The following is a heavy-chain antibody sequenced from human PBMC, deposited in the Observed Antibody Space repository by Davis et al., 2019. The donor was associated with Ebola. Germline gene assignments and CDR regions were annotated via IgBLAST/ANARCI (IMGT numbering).Heavy chain of an antibody. Sequence: GESLKISCAASGFTFSSYAMSWVRQAPGKGLEWVAVISYDGSNKYYADSVKGRFTISRDNSKNTLYLQMNSLRAEDTAVYYCARDRGSGGSCLAYWGQGTLVTVSS. V-gene: IGHV3-30-3*01. J-gene: IGHJ4*02. CDR1: GFTFSSYA. CDR2: ISYDGSNK. D-gene: IGHD2-15*01. CDR3: ARDRGSGGSCLAY.